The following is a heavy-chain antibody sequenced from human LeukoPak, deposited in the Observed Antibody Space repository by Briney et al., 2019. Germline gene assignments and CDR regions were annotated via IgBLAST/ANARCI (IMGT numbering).Heavy chain of an antibody. CDR3: ARSRYNWNDQINYYYYGMDV. CDR1: GFTFSSYA. Sequence: GGSLRLSCAASGFTFSSYAMHRVRQAPGKGLEWVAVISYDGSNKYYADSVKGRFTISRDNSKNTLYLQMNSLRAEDTAVYYCARSRYNWNDQINYYYYGMDVWGQGTTVTVSS. D-gene: IGHD1-1*01. CDR2: ISYDGSNK. J-gene: IGHJ6*02. V-gene: IGHV3-30-3*01.